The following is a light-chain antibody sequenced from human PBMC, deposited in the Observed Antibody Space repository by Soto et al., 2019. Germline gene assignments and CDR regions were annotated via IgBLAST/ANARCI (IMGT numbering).Light chain of an antibody. CDR2: DAS. Sequence: EIVLTQSPATLSLSPGERATLSCRASQSVSSYLAWYQQKPGQAPRLLIYDASNRATGIPARFSGSGSGTDFTLPISSLEPEDFAVYYCQQRSNWPPGTFGRGTKVEIK. J-gene: IGKJ1*01. CDR1: QSVSSY. CDR3: QQRSNWPPGT. V-gene: IGKV3-11*01.